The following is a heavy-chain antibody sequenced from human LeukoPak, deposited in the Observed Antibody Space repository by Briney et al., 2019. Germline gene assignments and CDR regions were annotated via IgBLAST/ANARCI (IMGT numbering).Heavy chain of an antibody. CDR2: IYYSGST. CDR3: ARVGITGTTSRDY. V-gene: IGHV4-61*01. CDR1: GGSVSSGSYY. J-gene: IGHJ4*02. Sequence: SETLSLTCTVSGGSVSSGSYYWSWIRQPPGKGLEWIEYIYYSGSTNYNPSLKSRVTISVDTSKNQFSLKLSSVTAADTAVYYCARVGITGTTSRDYWGQGTLVTVSS. D-gene: IGHD1-7*01.